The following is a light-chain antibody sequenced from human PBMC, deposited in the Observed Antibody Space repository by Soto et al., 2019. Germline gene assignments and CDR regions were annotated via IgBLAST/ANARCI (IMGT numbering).Light chain of an antibody. Sequence: EIVLTQSPGTLSLSPGERASLSCRASQSVTSDYLAWYQHKLGQAPRLLIFDASQRATGIPARFRGSGSGTDFTLSISSLEPEDFAVYYCQQRTDRPPWTFGQGTKVDIK. CDR1: QSVTSDY. J-gene: IGKJ1*01. CDR2: DAS. V-gene: IGKV3-11*01. CDR3: QQRTDRPPWT.